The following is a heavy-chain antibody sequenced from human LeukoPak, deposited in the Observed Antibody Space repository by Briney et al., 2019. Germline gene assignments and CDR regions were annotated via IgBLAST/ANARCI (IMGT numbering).Heavy chain of an antibody. Sequence: GGSLRLSCAASGFTFSSYSMNWVRQAPGKGLEWVSYISSSSSTIYYADSVKGRFTIPRDNAKNSLYLQMNSLRAEDTAVYYCARGPGSGGPRLPYFDYWGQGTLVTVSS. CDR3: ARGPGSGGPRLPYFDY. V-gene: IGHV3-48*01. D-gene: IGHD3-10*01. CDR1: GFTFSSYS. J-gene: IGHJ4*02. CDR2: ISSSSSTI.